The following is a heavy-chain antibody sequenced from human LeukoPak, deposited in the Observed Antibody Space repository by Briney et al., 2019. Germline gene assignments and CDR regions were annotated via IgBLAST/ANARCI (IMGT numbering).Heavy chain of an antibody. D-gene: IGHD4-11*01. Sequence: SETLSLTCTVSGGSISSYYWSWIRQPPGKGLEWIGYIYYSGSTNYNPPLKSRVTISVDTSKNQFSLKLSSMTAADTAVYYCARDRSGVTTRGYYYYYMDVWGKGTTVTVSS. CDR1: GGSISSYY. CDR3: ARDRSGVTTRGYYYYYMDV. V-gene: IGHV4-59*12. J-gene: IGHJ6*03. CDR2: IYYSGST.